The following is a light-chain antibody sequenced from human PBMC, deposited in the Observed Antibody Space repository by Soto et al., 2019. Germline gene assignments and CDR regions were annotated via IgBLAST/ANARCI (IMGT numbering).Light chain of an antibody. Sequence: EIVLTQSPGTLSLSPGEIANLSFSASQSVSTTYLAWYQQKPGQAPRLLTLGASSRGTGIPDRFSGSGSGTDFTLTISRLEPEDFAVYYCQQYGSSPITFGHGTRLEIK. V-gene: IGKV3-20*01. CDR2: GAS. J-gene: IGKJ5*01. CDR1: QSVSTTY. CDR3: QQYGSSPIT.